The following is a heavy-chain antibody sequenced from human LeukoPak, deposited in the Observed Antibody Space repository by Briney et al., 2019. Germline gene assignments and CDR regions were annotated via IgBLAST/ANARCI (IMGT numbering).Heavy chain of an antibody. CDR3: AKVCYDSSGYLPSYYMDV. V-gene: IGHV3-23*01. CDR2: ISGSGGST. CDR1: GFTFSSYG. Sequence: AGGSLRLSCAASGFTFSSYGMSWVRQAPGKGLEWVSAISGSGGSTYYADSVKGRFTISRDNSKNTLYLQMNSLRAEDTAVYHCAKVCYDSSGYLPSYYMDVWGKGTTVTISS. J-gene: IGHJ6*03. D-gene: IGHD3-22*01.